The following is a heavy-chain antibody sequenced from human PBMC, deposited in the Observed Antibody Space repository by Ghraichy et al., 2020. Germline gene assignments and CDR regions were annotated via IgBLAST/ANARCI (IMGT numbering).Heavy chain of an antibody. CDR3: ARDRENYYDSSGYYVSYYYYMDV. V-gene: IGHV3-11*06. Sequence: GGSLRLSCAASGFTFSDYYMSWIRQAPGKGLEWVSYISSSSSYTNYADSVKGRFTISRDNAKNSLYLQMNSLRAEDTAVYYCARDRENYYDSSGYYVSYYYYMDVWGKGTTVTVSS. D-gene: IGHD3-22*01. J-gene: IGHJ6*03. CDR2: ISSSSSYT. CDR1: GFTFSDYY.